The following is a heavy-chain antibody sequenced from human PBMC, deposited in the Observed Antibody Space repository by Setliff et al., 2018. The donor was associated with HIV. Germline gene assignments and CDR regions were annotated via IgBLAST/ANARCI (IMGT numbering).Heavy chain of an antibody. J-gene: IGHJ1*01. V-gene: IGHV1-18*01. CDR2: ISPYNGDT. D-gene: IGHD3-22*01. CDR3: VRGDTRDISGYYRDEYFQH. Sequence: RASVKVSCKASGYRFNTYGISWVRQAPGQGLEWMGWISPYNGDTRFAQSLQGRVTLTTDTSTNTAYMEMRTLRSDYTAVYYCVRGDTRDISGYYRDEYFQHWGQGTPVTVSS. CDR1: GYRFNTYG.